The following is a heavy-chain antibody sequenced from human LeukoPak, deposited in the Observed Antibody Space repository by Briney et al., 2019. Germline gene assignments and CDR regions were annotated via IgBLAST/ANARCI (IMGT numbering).Heavy chain of an antibody. Sequence: GGSLRLSCAASGFTFSSYWMSWVRQAPGKGLEWVANIKQDGSEKYYVDSVKGRFTISRDNAKNSLYLQMNSLRAEDTAVYYCARVGCSGGSCYGYYYYYYMDVWGKGTTVTVSS. CDR3: ARVGCSGGSCYGYYYYYYMDV. J-gene: IGHJ6*03. CDR1: GFTFSSYW. D-gene: IGHD2-15*01. V-gene: IGHV3-7*01. CDR2: IKQDGSEK.